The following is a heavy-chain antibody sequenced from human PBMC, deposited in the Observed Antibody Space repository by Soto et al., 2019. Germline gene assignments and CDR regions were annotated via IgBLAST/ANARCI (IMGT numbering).Heavy chain of an antibody. Sequence: ASVKVSCKASGYTFTGYYMHWVRQAPGQGLEWMGWINPNSGGTNYAQKFQGRVTMTRDTSISTAYMELSRLRSDDTAVYYCAKGTAPTKSNSLYYYYGMDVWGRGTTVTVSS. CDR1: GYTFTGYY. V-gene: IGHV1-2*02. D-gene: IGHD1-1*01. CDR3: AKGTAPTKSNSLYYYYGMDV. CDR2: INPNSGGT. J-gene: IGHJ6*02.